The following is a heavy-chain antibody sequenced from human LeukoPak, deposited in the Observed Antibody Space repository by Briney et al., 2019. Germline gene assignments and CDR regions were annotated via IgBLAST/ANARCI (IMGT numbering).Heavy chain of an antibody. CDR1: GGSISSGSYY. D-gene: IGHD6-19*01. J-gene: IGHJ6*02. Sequence: SQTLSLTCTVSGGSISSGSYYWSWIRQPAGKGLEWIGRIYTSGSTNYSPSLKSRVTISVDTPKNQFSLKLSSVTAADTAVYYCARGRAVAGTDYYYYGMDVWGQGTTVTVSS. CDR2: IYTSGST. V-gene: IGHV4-61*02. CDR3: ARGRAVAGTDYYYYGMDV.